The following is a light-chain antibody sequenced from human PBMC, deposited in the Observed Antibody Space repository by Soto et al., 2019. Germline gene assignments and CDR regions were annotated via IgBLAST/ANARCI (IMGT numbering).Light chain of an antibody. CDR1: SSDVGSYNL. J-gene: IGLJ2*01. V-gene: IGLV2-14*02. Sequence: QSVLTQPASVSGAPGQSITISCTGTSSDVGSYNLVSWYQQHPGKAPKLMIYEVSYRPSGVSNRFSASKSGNTASLTISGLQAEDEADYFCSSYTRSSTVVFGGGTKVTVL. CDR2: EVS. CDR3: SSYTRSSTVV.